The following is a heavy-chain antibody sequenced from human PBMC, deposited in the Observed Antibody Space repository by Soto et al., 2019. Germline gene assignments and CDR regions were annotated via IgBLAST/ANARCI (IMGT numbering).Heavy chain of an antibody. Sequence: QVQLQQWGAGLLKPSETLSLTCAVYGGSFSGYYWSWIRQPPGKGLEWIGEINHSGSTNYNPSLKSRVTISVDTSKNQFSLKLSSVTAADTAVYYCARGRPGVFDYWGQGTLVTVSS. CDR2: INHSGST. V-gene: IGHV4-34*01. J-gene: IGHJ4*02. D-gene: IGHD7-27*01. CDR3: ARGRPGVFDY. CDR1: GGSFSGYY.